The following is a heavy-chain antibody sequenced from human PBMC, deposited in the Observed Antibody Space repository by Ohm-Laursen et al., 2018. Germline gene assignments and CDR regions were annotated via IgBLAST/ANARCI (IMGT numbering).Heavy chain of an antibody. J-gene: IGHJ3*02. CDR3: ARVKQWLIYAFDI. CDR2: INHSGST. D-gene: IGHD6-19*01. V-gene: IGHV4-34*01. Sequence: SQTLSLTCAVYGGSFSGYYWNWIRQPPGKGLEWIGEINHSGSTNYNPSLKSRVTISVDTSKNQFSLKLSSVTAADTAVYYCARVKQWLIYAFDIWGQGTMVTVSS. CDR1: GGSFSGYY.